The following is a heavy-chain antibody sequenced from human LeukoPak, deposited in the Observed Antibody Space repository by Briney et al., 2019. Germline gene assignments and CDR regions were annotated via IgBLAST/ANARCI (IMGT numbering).Heavy chain of an antibody. CDR1: GFTFDDYA. CDR2: ISGDGGTT. D-gene: IGHD3-22*01. V-gene: IGHV3-43*02. J-gene: IGHJ5*02. CDR3: AKDGFYYDSNENWFDP. Sequence: GGSLRLSCAASGFTFDDYAMHWVRQAPGKGLEWVSLISGDGGTTYYADSVKGRFTVSRDNSKNSLYLQMNSLRTEDTALYFCAKDGFYYDSNENWFDPWGQGTLVAVSS.